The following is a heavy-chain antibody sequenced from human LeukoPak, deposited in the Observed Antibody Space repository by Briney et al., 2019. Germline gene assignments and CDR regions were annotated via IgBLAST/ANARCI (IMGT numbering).Heavy chain of an antibody. Sequence: ASVKVSCKASGYTFTSYDINWVRQTTGQGHEWMGWMNPNSGNTGYAQKFQGRVTITRNTSISTAYMELSSLRSEDTAVYYCARGRYYDFWSGYYSEGYWGQGTLVTVSS. CDR2: MNPNSGNT. J-gene: IGHJ4*02. V-gene: IGHV1-8*03. CDR1: GYTFTSYD. D-gene: IGHD3-3*01. CDR3: ARGRYYDFWSGYYSEGY.